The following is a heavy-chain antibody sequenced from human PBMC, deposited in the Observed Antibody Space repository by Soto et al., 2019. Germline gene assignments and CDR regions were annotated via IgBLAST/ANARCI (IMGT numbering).Heavy chain of an antibody. Sequence: QVQLVESGGGVVQPGRSLRLSCVVSGFAFSRNGMHWVRQAPGKGLEWLAVISYDGGEKYYADSVEGRFFISRDNSKXTLFLQMNSLRXEDTAVYYCASMLATSDYWGQGTLVTVSS. J-gene: IGHJ4*02. CDR1: GFAFSRNG. V-gene: IGHV3-30*03. CDR3: ASMLATSDY. D-gene: IGHD2-8*01. CDR2: ISYDGGEK.